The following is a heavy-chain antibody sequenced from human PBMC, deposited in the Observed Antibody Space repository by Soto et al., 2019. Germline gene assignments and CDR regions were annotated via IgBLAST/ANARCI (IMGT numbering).Heavy chain of an antibody. D-gene: IGHD3-3*01. J-gene: IGHJ6*02. CDR3: ARYAPVTWSGYYYYGMDV. CDR2: INHSGST. V-gene: IGHV4-34*01. Sequence: SETLSLTCAVYGGSFSGYYWSWIRQPPGKGLEWIGEINHSGSTNYNPSLKSRVTISVDTSKNQFSLKLSSVTAADTAVYYCARYAPVTWSGYYYYGMDVWGQGTTVTVSS. CDR1: GGSFSGYY.